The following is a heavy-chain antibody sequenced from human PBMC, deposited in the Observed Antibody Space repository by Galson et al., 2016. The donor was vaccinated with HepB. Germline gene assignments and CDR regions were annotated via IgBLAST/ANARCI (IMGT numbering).Heavy chain of an antibody. J-gene: IGHJ3*01. Sequence: SETLSLTCTVSGASISSDYWSRIRQPPGKGLEWIGYIFYSGTTSYNPSLKSRVTISEDMSKNQFSLRVYSVTAADTAVYYCARDRLVVGHRDAFDVWGQGTMVTVSS. CDR2: IFYSGTT. V-gene: IGHV4-59*12. CDR3: ARDRLVVGHRDAFDV. CDR1: GASISSDY. D-gene: IGHD2-15*01.